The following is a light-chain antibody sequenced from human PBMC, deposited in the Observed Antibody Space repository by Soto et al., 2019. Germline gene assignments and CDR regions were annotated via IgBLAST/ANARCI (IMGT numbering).Light chain of an antibody. CDR1: QSISSW. CDR2: DAS. Sequence: DIQMTQSPSTLSASVGDRVTITCRASQSISSWLAWYQQKPGKAPKLLIYDASSLESGVPSRFSGSGSGTEFTLTISSLQPDDFATYYCKQYNSYFIPFCQGTRSEIK. CDR3: KQYNSYFIP. J-gene: IGKJ5*01. V-gene: IGKV1-5*01.